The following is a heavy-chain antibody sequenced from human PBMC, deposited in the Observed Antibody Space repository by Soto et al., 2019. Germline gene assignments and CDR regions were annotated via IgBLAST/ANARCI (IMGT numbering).Heavy chain of an antibody. V-gene: IGHV4-59*01. CDR2: IYYSGST. CDR1: GGSISSYY. D-gene: IGHD2-15*01. Sequence: PSETLSLTCTVSGGSISSYYWSWIRQPPGKELEWIGYIYYSGSTNYNPSLKSRVTISVDTSKNQFSLKLSSVTAADTAVYYCARSGPEGYCSGGSCYWAWFDPWGQGTLVTVS. CDR3: ARSGPEGYCSGGSCYWAWFDP. J-gene: IGHJ5*02.